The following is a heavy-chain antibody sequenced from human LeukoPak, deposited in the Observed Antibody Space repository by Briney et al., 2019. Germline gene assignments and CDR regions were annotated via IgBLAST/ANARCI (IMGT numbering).Heavy chain of an antibody. CDR2: IYHSGST. CDR3: ARETEAIFGVDDAFDI. D-gene: IGHD3-3*01. V-gene: IGHV4-38-2*02. J-gene: IGHJ3*02. Sequence: PSETLSLTCTVSGYSISGGYYWGWIRQPPGKGLEWIGYIYHSGSTYYNPSLKSRVTISVDRSKNQFSLKLSSVTAADTAVYYCARETEAIFGVDDAFDIWGQGTMVTVSS. CDR1: GYSISGGYY.